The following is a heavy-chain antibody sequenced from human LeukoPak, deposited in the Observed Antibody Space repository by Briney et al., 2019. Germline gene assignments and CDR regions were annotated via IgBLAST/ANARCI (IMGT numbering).Heavy chain of an antibody. CDR3: AHTRSFWRFGELLLGDYYYYYMDV. CDR2: IYWDDDK. J-gene: IGHJ6*03. Sequence: ESGPTLVNPTQTLTLTCTFSGFSLSTSGVGVGWIRQPPGKALEWLALIYWDDDKRYSPSLKSRLTITKDTSKNQVVLTMTNMDPVDTATYYCAHTRSFWRFGELLLGDYYYYYMDVWGKGTTVTVSS. V-gene: IGHV2-5*02. D-gene: IGHD3-10*01. CDR1: GFSLSTSGVG.